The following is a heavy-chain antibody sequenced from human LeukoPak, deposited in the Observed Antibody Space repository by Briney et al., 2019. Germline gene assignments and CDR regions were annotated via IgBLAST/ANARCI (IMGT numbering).Heavy chain of an antibody. CDR2: IYYSGST. J-gene: IGHJ6*02. CDR1: GGSISSYY. CDR3: ARMHGSGSYQAAGMDV. V-gene: IGHV4-59*01. Sequence: PSETLSLTCTVSGGSISSYYWSWIRQPPGKGLEWIGYIYYSGSTNYNPSLKSRVTISVDTSKNQFSLKLSSVTAADTAVYYCARMHGSGSYQAAGMDVWGQGTTVTVSS. D-gene: IGHD3-10*01.